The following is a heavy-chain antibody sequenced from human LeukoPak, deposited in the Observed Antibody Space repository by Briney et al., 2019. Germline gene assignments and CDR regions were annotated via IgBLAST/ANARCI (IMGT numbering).Heavy chain of an antibody. CDR1: GGSISSYY. V-gene: IGHV4-59*01. D-gene: IGHD5-18*01. J-gene: IGHJ5*02. CDR2: IYYSGST. Sequence: SENLSLNCTVSGGSISSYYWSWIRQPPGKGLEWIGYIYYSGSTNYNPSLKSRVTISVDTSKNQFSLKLSSVTAADTAVYYCARVLFSTAMVSPWFDPWGQGTLVTVSS. CDR3: ARVLFSTAMVSPWFDP.